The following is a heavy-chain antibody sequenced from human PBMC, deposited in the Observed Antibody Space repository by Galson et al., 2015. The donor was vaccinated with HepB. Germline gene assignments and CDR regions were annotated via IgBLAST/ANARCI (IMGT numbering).Heavy chain of an antibody. D-gene: IGHD3-16*01. J-gene: IGHJ4*02. CDR2: ISSNGGST. V-gene: IGHV3-64D*06. CDR3: ARGPGGYYFDY. CDR1: GFTFSSYA. Sequence: SLRLSCAASGFTFSSYAMHWVRQAPGKGLEYVSAISSNGGSTYYADSVKGRLTISRDNSKNTLYLQMSSLRAEDTAVYYCARGPGGYYFDYWGQGTLVTVSS.